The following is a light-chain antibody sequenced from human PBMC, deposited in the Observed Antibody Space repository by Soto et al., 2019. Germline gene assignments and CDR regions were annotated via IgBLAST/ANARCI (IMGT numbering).Light chain of an antibody. CDR1: SSNIGSNY. Sequence: QSVLTQPPSVSAAPGQKVTISCSGSSSNIGSNYVSWYQHLPGTAPRLLIYETDNRPSGIPDRFSGSKSGTSAALDITGLRTGDEADYFCVTWDSSLSAHVFGPGTKVTVL. J-gene: IGLJ1*01. V-gene: IGLV1-51*02. CDR2: ETD. CDR3: VTWDSSLSAHV.